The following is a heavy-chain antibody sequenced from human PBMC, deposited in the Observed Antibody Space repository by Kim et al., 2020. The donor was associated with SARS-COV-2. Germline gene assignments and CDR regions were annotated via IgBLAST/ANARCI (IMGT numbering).Heavy chain of an antibody. V-gene: IGHV3-7*03. Sequence: GGSLRLSCAASGFTFSSYWMSWVRQAPGKGLEWVANIKQDGSEKYYVDSVKGRFTISRDNAKNSLYLQMNSLRAEDTAVYYCARAWVGATRKKNWYFDLWGRGTLVTVSS. J-gene: IGHJ2*01. CDR3: ARAWVGATRKKNWYFDL. CDR1: GFTFSSYW. D-gene: IGHD1-26*01. CDR2: IKQDGSEK.